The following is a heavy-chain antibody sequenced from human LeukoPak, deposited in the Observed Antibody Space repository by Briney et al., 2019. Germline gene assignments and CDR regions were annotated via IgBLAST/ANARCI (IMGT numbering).Heavy chain of an antibody. CDR3: ARDTFQPGLIDS. CDR1: GFTFSRYA. CDR2: INTDSSDI. J-gene: IGHJ4*02. Sequence: PGGSLRLSCAASGFTFSRYAMNWVRQAPGKGLEWVSYINTDSSDIHYADSVKGRFTISRDNARNTLYLQLSSLRAEYSAVYYCARDTFQPGLIDSWGQGTLVTVSS. V-gene: IGHV3-21*05. D-gene: IGHD3-3*02.